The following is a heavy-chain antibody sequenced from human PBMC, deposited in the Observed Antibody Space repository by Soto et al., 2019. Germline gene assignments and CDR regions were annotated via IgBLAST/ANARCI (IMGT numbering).Heavy chain of an antibody. CDR1: GFTLSSYW. CDR3: AKDDVKGDGLWLVGT. V-gene: IGHV3-7*03. CDR2: IKEDGSEK. J-gene: IGHJ5*02. D-gene: IGHD2-21*02. Sequence: GGALRLSCAASGFTLSSYWVSWVRQGPGKGLEWVANIKEDGSEKYYVDSVTGRFTISRDNTDNSLYLQMHSLRADDTAVYYCAKDDVKGDGLWLVGTWGQGTVVTVSS.